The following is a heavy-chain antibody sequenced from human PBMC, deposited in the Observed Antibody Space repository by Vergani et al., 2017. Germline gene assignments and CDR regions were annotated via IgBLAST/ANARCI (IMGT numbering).Heavy chain of an antibody. CDR3: ARGGVSSSWHRDAFDI. D-gene: IGHD6-13*01. J-gene: IGHJ3*02. CDR1: GGSISSYY. V-gene: IGHV4-4*09. Sequence: QVQLQESGPGLVKPSETLSLTCTVSGGSISSYYWSWIRQPPGKGLEWIGYIYTSGSTNYNPSLKSRVTISVDTSKNQFSLKLSSVTAADTAVYYCARGGVSSSWHRDAFDIWGQGTMVTVSS. CDR2: IYTSGST.